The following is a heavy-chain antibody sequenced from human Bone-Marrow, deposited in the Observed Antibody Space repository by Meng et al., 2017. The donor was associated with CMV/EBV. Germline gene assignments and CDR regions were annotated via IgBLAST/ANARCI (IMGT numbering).Heavy chain of an antibody. J-gene: IGHJ5*02. D-gene: IGHD2-2*01. Sequence: GESLKISCAASGFTFSSYAMSWVRQAPGKGLEWVAVISYDGSNKYYADSVKGRFTISRDNSKNTLYLQMNSLRAEDTAVYYCARDSRPNIVVVPAAILDPWGQGTRVTVYS. CDR2: ISYDGSNK. CDR1: GFTFSSYA. V-gene: IGHV3-30-3*01. CDR3: ARDSRPNIVVVPAAILDP.